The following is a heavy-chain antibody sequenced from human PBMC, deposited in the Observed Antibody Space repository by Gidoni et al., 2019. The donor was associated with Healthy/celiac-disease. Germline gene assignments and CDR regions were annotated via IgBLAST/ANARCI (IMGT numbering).Heavy chain of an antibody. J-gene: IGHJ6*02. CDR3: ARVGVSYDFWSGYYINYYGMDV. D-gene: IGHD3-3*01. CDR2: MNPNSGNT. CDR1: GYTFTSYG. V-gene: IGHV1-8*02. Sequence: QVQLVQSGAEVTTPGASVKVFCKASGYTFTSYGIPWVRQATGHGLEWMGWMNPNSGNTGYAQKLQGRVTMTRNTSRSTANMELSSLRSEDTAVYDCARVGVSYDFWSGYYINYYGMDVWGQGTTVTVSS.